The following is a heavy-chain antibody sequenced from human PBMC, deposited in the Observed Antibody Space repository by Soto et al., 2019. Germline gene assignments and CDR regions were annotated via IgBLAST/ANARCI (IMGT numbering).Heavy chain of an antibody. V-gene: IGHV3-23*01. CDR1: GFTFSNFV. Sequence: PGGSLRLSCATSGFTFSNFVMRWVRQTPGKGLEWVSTITSIGGDTYYTDSVKGRFTISRDNSKNTLYLQMSSLRAEDTALYYCTKASSDRHHMDVWGQGTTVTVSS. CDR3: TKASSDRHHMDV. J-gene: IGHJ6*02. CDR2: ITSIGGDT.